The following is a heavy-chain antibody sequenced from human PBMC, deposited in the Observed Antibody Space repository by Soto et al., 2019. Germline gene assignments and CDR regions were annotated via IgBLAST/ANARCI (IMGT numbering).Heavy chain of an antibody. Sequence: PASGFTFRSYGMHWVRPAPGKGLEWVAVIWYDGRKEYTAESVKGRFIISRDNSKNSLFLQMNSLRAEDTAVYYCASYGNGFFLRYGWEEPRDVRDVCGK. V-gene: IGHV3-33*01. CDR3: ASYGNGFFLRYGWEEPRDVRDV. J-gene: IGHJ6*04. CDR2: IWYDGRKE. CDR1: GFTFRSYG. D-gene: IGHD5-18*01.